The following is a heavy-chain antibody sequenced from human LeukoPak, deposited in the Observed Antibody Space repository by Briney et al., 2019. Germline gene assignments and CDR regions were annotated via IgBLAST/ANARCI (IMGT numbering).Heavy chain of an antibody. CDR1: GFTLSDYY. D-gene: IGHD5-18*01. CDR3: ARDLRGYSYGYYFDY. Sequence: GGSLRLSCAASGFTLSDYYMSWIRQAPGKGLEWVSYSSSSGSTIYYADSVKGRFAISRDNAKNSLYLQMNSLRAEDTAVYYCARDLRGYSYGYYFDYWGQGTLVTVSS. V-gene: IGHV3-11*01. J-gene: IGHJ4*02. CDR2: SSSSGSTI.